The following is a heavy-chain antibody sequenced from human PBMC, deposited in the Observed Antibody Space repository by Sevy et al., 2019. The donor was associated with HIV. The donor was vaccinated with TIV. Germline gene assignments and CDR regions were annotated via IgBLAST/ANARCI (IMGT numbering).Heavy chain of an antibody. CDR3: ARDRGHVLDQILFDN. D-gene: IGHD3-10*01. CDR1: GYTFSTYG. Sequence: ASVKVSCKASGYTFSTYGISWVRQAPGQGLQWMGWISAYNGHTNYAQKVQGRVTMTIDTSTGTAYMELRSLRSDDTAVYHCARDRGHVLDQILFDNWGQGTLVTVSS. J-gene: IGHJ4*02. V-gene: IGHV1-18*01. CDR2: ISAYNGHT.